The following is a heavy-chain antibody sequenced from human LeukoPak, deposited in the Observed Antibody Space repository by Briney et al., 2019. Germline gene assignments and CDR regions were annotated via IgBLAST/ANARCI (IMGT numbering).Heavy chain of an antibody. D-gene: IGHD3-22*01. CDR3: AREYYDSSSRKYAFDI. J-gene: IGHJ3*02. V-gene: IGHV1-2*02. Sequence: ASVKVSCKASGYTFADYYLHWVRQAPGQGLEWMGCIDPDSGGTKYAQNFQGRVTMTRDTSISTAYMELSGLRSDDTAVHYCAREYYDSSSRKYAFDIWGQGTMVTVSS. CDR2: IDPDSGGT. CDR1: GYTFADYY.